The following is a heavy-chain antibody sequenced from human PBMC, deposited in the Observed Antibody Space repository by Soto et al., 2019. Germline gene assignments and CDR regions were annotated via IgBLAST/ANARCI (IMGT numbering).Heavy chain of an antibody. CDR3: ARDQYYYDSSGYHNWFDP. CDR2: INAGNGNT. Sequence: ASVKLSCKASGYTFTSYAMHWVRQAPGQRLEWMGWINAGNGNTKYSQKFQGRVTITRDTSASTAYMELSSLRSEDTAVYYCARDQYYYDSSGYHNWFDPWGQGTLVTVS. V-gene: IGHV1-3*01. CDR1: GYTFTSYA. D-gene: IGHD3-22*01. J-gene: IGHJ5*02.